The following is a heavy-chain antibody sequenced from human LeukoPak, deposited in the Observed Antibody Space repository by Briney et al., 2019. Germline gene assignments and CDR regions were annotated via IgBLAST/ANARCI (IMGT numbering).Heavy chain of an antibody. Sequence: GGSLRLSCTTSGFIFSDYGMHWLRQAPGKRPEWVTFIRFDGSLQYYADSVKGRFTISRDNSKNTLYLQMNSLRAEDTAVYYCARRLYCTSSSCHTGPDAFDIWGQGTMVTVSS. CDR2: IRFDGSLQ. D-gene: IGHD2-2*02. V-gene: IGHV3-30*02. J-gene: IGHJ3*02. CDR1: GFIFSDYG. CDR3: ARRLYCTSSSCHTGPDAFDI.